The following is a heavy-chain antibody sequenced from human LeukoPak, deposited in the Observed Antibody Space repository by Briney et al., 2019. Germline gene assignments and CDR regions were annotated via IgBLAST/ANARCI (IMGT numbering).Heavy chain of an antibody. V-gene: IGHV3-23*01. Sequence: GGSLRLSCAASGFTFSNFAMSWVRQAPGKGLEWVSGISGSGGSTYYADSVKGRFTISRDNSENTLFLQMNSLRAEDTAVYYCAKTPVGRPYYYFGMDVWGQGSTVTVSS. D-gene: IGHD2-15*01. CDR1: GFTFSNFA. J-gene: IGHJ6*02. CDR3: AKTPVGRPYYYFGMDV. CDR2: ISGSGGST.